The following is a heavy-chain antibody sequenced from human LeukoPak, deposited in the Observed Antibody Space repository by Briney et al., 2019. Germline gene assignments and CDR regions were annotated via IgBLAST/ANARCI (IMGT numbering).Heavy chain of an antibody. V-gene: IGHV4-59*01. Sequence: GSLRLSCAASGFTFSDYSMNWIRQPPGKGLEWIGYIYYSGNTYYNPSLKSRVTISVDTSKNQFSLKLSSVTAADTAVYYCARGDPFTKPELPFDYWGQGTLVTVSS. CDR1: GFTFSDYS. CDR2: IYYSGNT. D-gene: IGHD1-14*01. J-gene: IGHJ4*02. CDR3: ARGDPFTKPELPFDY.